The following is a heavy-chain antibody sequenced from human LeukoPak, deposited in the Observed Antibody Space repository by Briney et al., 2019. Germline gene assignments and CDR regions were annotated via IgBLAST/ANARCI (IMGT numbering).Heavy chain of an antibody. CDR2: ISYDGSNK. V-gene: IGHV3-30*04. Sequence: PGGSLRLSCAASGFTFSSYAMHWVRQAPGKGLEWVAVISYDGSNKYYADSVKGRFTIPRDNSKNTLYLQMNSLRAEDTAVYYCARDGYRIPYRYGHEGYYFDYWGQGTLVTVSS. D-gene: IGHD5-18*01. CDR1: GFTFSSYA. J-gene: IGHJ4*02. CDR3: ARDGYRIPYRYGHEGYYFDY.